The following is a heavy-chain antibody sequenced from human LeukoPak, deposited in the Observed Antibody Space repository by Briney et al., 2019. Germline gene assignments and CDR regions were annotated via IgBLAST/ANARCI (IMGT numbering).Heavy chain of an antibody. CDR1: GFTFSSCW. CDR2: IKQDGSER. CDR3: AREGTFYGMDV. D-gene: IGHD3-10*01. J-gene: IGHJ6*02. V-gene: IGHV3-7*01. Sequence: TGGSLRLSCAASGFTFSSCWMAWVRQAPGKGLEWVANIKQDGSERYYVDSVKGRFTISRDNSKNTLYLQMNSLRAEDTAVYYCAREGTFYGMDVWGQGTTVTVSS.